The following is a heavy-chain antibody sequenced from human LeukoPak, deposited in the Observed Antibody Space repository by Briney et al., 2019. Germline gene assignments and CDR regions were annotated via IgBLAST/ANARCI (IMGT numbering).Heavy chain of an antibody. CDR3: ARHSVLPEDYQGWFDP. J-gene: IGHJ5*02. CDR2: IYYSGST. CDR1: GGSISSSSCY. D-gene: IGHD2-2*01. V-gene: IGHV4-39*01. Sequence: SETLSLTCTVSGGSISSSSCYWGWIRQPPGKGLEWIGSIYYSGSTYYNPSLKSRVTISVDTSKNQFSLKLSSVTAADTAVYYCARHSVLPEDYQGWFDPWGQGTLVTVSS.